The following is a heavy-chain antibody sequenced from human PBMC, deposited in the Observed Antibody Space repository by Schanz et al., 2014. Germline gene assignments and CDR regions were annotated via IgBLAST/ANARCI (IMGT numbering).Heavy chain of an antibody. V-gene: IGHV3-23*01. CDR1: EFTFSSYK. J-gene: IGHJ4*02. CDR3: AKQIHYDILTVTRN. Sequence: EVQLLDSGGGLVQPGGSLRLSCEASEFTFSSYKMNWVRQAPGKGLEWVSGFIVDSGNTYYAGSVKGRFSISRDYSKNTLYLQMNSLRAEDTAVYYCAKQIHYDILTVTRNWGQGTLVTVSS. D-gene: IGHD3-9*01. CDR2: FIVDSGNT.